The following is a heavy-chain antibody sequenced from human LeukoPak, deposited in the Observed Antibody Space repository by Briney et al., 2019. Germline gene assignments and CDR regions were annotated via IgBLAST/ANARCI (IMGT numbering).Heavy chain of an antibody. CDR2: ISAYNGNT. Sequence: GASVKVSCKASGYTFTSYGISWVRQAPGQGLEWMGWISAYNGNTNYAQKLQGRVTMTTDTSTSTAYMELRSLRSDDTAVYYCAREDEDYDILTGTKGDYWDQGTLVTVSS. V-gene: IGHV1-18*01. J-gene: IGHJ4*02. CDR1: GYTFTSYG. CDR3: AREDEDYDILTGTKGDY. D-gene: IGHD3-9*01.